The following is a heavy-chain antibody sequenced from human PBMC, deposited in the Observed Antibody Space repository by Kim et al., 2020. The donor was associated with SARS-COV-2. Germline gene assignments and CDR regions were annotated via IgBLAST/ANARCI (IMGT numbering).Heavy chain of an antibody. J-gene: IGHJ3*02. CDR2: ISYEGSNE. CDR3: AKEFRRFSGNDAFDI. D-gene: IGHD6-25*01. CDR1: GFIFSNYG. Sequence: GGSLRLSCAGSGFIFSNYGINWVRQAPGKGPEWVAIISYEGSNENYADSVNGRFTISRDNSKNTVYLQMNSLRVDDTAVYYCAKEFRRFSGNDAFDIWGQGTMGTVSS. V-gene: IGHV3-30*18.